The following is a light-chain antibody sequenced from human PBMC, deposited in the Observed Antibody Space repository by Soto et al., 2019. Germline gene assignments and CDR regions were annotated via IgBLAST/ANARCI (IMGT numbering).Light chain of an antibody. CDR1: QSVSSY. Sequence: EIVLTQSPATLSLSPGARATLSCRASQSVSSYLAWYQQKPGQAPRLLIYDASNRATGIPAMFSGSGSGTDFALTISSLEPEDFAVYYCQQRSNWPITFGQGTRLESK. V-gene: IGKV3-11*01. CDR2: DAS. CDR3: QQRSNWPIT. J-gene: IGKJ5*01.